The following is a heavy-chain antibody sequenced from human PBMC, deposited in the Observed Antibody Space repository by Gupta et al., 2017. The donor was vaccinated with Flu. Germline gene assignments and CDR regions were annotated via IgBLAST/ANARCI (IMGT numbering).Heavy chain of an antibody. J-gene: IGHJ4*02. V-gene: IGHV3-23*01. Sequence: EVQLLESGGASVQPGGSLRLSCAASGLTFREYAMNWVRQARGKGLEWVSTVGAGGDRTYYADSVMGRFTISRDNSKNTFYLQMNSLRGDDTAVYYCAKDRSGNPAIDYWGQGTLVTVSA. D-gene: IGHD6-13*01. CDR1: GLTFREYA. CDR2: VGAGGDRT. CDR3: AKDRSGNPAIDY.